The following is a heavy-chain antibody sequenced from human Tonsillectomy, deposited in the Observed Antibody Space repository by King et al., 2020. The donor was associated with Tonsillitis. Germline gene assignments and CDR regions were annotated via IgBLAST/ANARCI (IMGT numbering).Heavy chain of an antibody. Sequence: VQLQESGPGLVKPSETLSLTFTVSGGSISSYYWSWIRQPPGKGLEWIGYIYYSVSTNYNPFLKRRVTILVDTSKNQFSLKLSSVTAADTAVYYCARTIYAYCGGDCYFYYFDYWGQGTLVTVSS. D-gene: IGHD2-21*02. V-gene: IGHV4-59*08. J-gene: IGHJ4*02. CDR2: IYYSVST. CDR1: GGSISSYY. CDR3: ARTIYAYCGGDCYFYYFDY.